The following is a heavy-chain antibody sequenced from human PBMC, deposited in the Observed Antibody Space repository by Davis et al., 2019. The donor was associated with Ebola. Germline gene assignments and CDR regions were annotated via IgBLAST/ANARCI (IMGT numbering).Heavy chain of an antibody. Sequence: GESLKISCAASGFTFSSYSMNWVRQAPGKGLEWVSSMSSSDSYIYYADSVKGRFTISRDNAKNSLYLQMNSLRAEDTAMYFCSRVSAAGYYYMDVWGKGTTVTVSS. V-gene: IGHV3-21*01. D-gene: IGHD6-13*01. J-gene: IGHJ6*03. CDR3: SRVSAAGYYYMDV. CDR1: GFTFSSYS. CDR2: MSSSDSYI.